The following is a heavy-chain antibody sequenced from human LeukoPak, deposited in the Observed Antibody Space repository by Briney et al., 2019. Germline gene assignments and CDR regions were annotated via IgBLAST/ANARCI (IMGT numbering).Heavy chain of an antibody. J-gene: IGHJ6*03. V-gene: IGHV3-30*02. CDR1: GFIFSSYG. Sequence: PGGSLRLSCAASGFIFSSYGMHWVRQAPGKGLEWVAFIRYDGSNKYYADSVKGRFTISRDNAKNSLYLQMNSLRAEDTAVYYCARDRGYRSYYMDVWGKGTTVTVSS. CDR3: ARDRGYRSYYMDV. D-gene: IGHD6-25*01. CDR2: IRYDGSNK.